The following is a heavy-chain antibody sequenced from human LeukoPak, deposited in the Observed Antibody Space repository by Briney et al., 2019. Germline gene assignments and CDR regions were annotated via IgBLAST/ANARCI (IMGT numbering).Heavy chain of an antibody. CDR3: ARGEHSVDS. D-gene: IGHD1/OR15-1a*01. Sequence: SETLSLTCTVSGGAIRSHYWNWIRQPAGKGLEWIGRIYSSGYTNDNPFLKSRITMSVDMSKNQFSLRLNSVTAADTVVYYCARGEHSVDSWGQGMLVTVSS. V-gene: IGHV4-4*07. CDR2: IYSSGYT. CDR1: GGAIRSHY. J-gene: IGHJ4*02.